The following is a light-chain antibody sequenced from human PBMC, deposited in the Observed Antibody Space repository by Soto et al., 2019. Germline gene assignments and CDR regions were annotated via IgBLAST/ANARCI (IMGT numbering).Light chain of an antibody. V-gene: IGKV1-5*01. Sequence: DFQMTQSPSTLSASVGDRVTITCRASQNIRSRLAWFQQKPGKAPKLLIYDASSLESGVPQGFSGSESGTEFTLTISSLQTDDFATYYCQQFNNYPLTFGGGTKVDIK. CDR1: QNIRSR. CDR3: QQFNNYPLT. J-gene: IGKJ4*01. CDR2: DAS.